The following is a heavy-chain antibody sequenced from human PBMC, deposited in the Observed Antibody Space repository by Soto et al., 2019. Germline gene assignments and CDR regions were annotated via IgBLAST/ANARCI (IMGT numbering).Heavy chain of an antibody. CDR3: AKGRCSGGSCYSSDY. D-gene: IGHD2-15*01. V-gene: IGHV3-23*01. J-gene: IGHJ4*02. Sequence: GGSLRLSCAASGFTFSSYAMNRVRQAPGKGLEWVSAISGSGGSTYYADSVTGRFTISRDNSKSTLYLQMNSLRAEDTAVYYCAKGRCSGGSCYSSDYWGQGTLVTVSS. CDR1: GFTFSSYA. CDR2: ISGSGGST.